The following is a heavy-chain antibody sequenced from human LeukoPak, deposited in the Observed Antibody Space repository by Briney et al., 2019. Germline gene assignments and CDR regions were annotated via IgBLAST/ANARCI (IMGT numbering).Heavy chain of an antibody. Sequence: PGGSLRLSCAASGFTFSSYGMSWVRQAPGKGLEWVSAISGSGGSTYYADSVKGRFTISRDNSKNTLYLQMNSLRAEDTAVYYCARDQDYYDSSGPPRDAFDIWGQGTMVTVSS. CDR2: ISGSGGST. V-gene: IGHV3-23*01. D-gene: IGHD3-22*01. J-gene: IGHJ3*02. CDR1: GFTFSSYG. CDR3: ARDQDYYDSSGPPRDAFDI.